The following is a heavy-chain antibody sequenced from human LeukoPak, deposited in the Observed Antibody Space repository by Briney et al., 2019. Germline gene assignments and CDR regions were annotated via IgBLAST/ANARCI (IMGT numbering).Heavy chain of an antibody. V-gene: IGHV1-69*06. CDR1: GGTFSNYA. D-gene: IGHD2-15*01. CDR3: ARDFFCSGGSCSSRWFDP. Sequence: ASVNVSCKASGGTFSNYAISWLRQAPGHRLEWIGGIIPIFGTANYAQKFQGRVTITADKSTSTAYMELRSLRSDDTAVYYCARDFFCSGGSCSSRWFDPWGQGTLVTVSS. J-gene: IGHJ5*02. CDR2: IIPIFGTA.